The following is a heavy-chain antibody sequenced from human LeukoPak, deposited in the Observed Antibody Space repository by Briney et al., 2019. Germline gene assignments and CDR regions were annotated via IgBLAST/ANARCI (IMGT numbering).Heavy chain of an antibody. CDR2: MNQLGTEK. Sequence: GGSLRLSCAASGFTFSSYWMSWVRQAPGKGLEWVANMNQLGTEKYSVDSVKGRFTISRDNAKSSLFLQMNSLSAEDTAVYYCARDSGEIDYWGQGTLVTVSS. V-gene: IGHV3-7*01. CDR1: GFTFSSYW. J-gene: IGHJ4*02. CDR3: ARDSGEIDY.